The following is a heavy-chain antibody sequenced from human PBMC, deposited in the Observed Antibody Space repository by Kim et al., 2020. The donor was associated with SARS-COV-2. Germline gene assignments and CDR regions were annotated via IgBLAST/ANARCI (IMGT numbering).Heavy chain of an antibody. J-gene: IGHJ4*02. D-gene: IGHD3-22*01. Sequence: GGSLRLSCAASGFTFSSYSMNWVRQAPGKGLEWVSSISSSSSYIYYADSVKGRFTISRDNAKNSLYLQMNSLRAEDTAVYYCARNYYDSSGYYYVPNQFDYWGQGTLVTVSS. V-gene: IGHV3-21*01. CDR2: ISSSSSYI. CDR1: GFTFSSYS. CDR3: ARNYYDSSGYYYVPNQFDY.